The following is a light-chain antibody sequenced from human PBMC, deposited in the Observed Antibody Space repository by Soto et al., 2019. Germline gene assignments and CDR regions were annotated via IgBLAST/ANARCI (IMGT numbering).Light chain of an antibody. CDR2: LNSDGSH. CDR3: QTWGTGPWV. J-gene: IGLJ3*02. CDR1: RGHSSYA. V-gene: IGLV4-69*01. Sequence: QSVLTQSPSASASLGASVKLTGTLSRGHSSYAIAWHQQQPEKGPRYLMKLNSDGSHSKGDGIPDRFSGSSSGAERYLTISGLQSEDEADYYCQTWGTGPWVFGGGTKLTVL.